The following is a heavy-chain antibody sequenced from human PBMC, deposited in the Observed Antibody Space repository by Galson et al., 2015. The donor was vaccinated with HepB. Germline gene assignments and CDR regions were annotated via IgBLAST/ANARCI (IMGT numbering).Heavy chain of an antibody. J-gene: IGHJ4*02. CDR2: ISWNSGSI. V-gene: IGHV3-9*01. Sequence: SLRLSCAASGFTFDDYAMHWVRQAPGKGLEWVSGISWNSGSIGYADSVKGRFTISRDNAKNSLYLQMNSLRAEDTALYYCAKDEGGYNYNPFDYWGQGTLVTVSS. CDR1: GFTFDDYA. CDR3: AKDEGGYNYNPFDY. D-gene: IGHD5-24*01.